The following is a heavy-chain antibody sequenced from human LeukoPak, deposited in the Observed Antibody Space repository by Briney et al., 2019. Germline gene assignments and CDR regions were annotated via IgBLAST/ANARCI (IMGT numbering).Heavy chain of an antibody. J-gene: IGHJ3*02. Sequence: ASVKVSCKASGYTFNTYGISWVRQAPGQGLEWMGWISTYSGNTNYAQKLQGRVTMTTDTSTTTAYMELRSLRSDDTAVYYCAIVELWFGELPLKDFAFDIWGQGTMVTVSS. V-gene: IGHV1-18*01. D-gene: IGHD3-10*01. CDR3: AIVELWFGELPLKDFAFDI. CDR1: GYTFNTYG. CDR2: ISTYSGNT.